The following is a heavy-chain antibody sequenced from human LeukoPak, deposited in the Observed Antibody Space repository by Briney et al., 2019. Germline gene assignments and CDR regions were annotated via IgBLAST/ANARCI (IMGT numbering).Heavy chain of an antibody. D-gene: IGHD3-16*01. V-gene: IGHV4-30-2*01. J-gene: IGHJ3*02. CDR3: ATCGRGGSLWAFDI. CDR1: GGSISSGGYS. CDR2: IYHSGST. Sequence: SQTLSLTCAVSGGSISSGGYSWNWIRQPPGKGLEWIGYIYHSGSTYYNPSLKSRVTISVDRSKNQFSLNLSSVTAADTAVYYCATCGRGGSLWAFDIWGQGTMVTVSS.